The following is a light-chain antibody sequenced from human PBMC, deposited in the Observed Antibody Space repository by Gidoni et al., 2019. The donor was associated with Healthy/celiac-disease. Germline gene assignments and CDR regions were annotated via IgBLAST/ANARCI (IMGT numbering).Light chain of an antibody. J-gene: IGKJ4*01. Sequence: DIQLTQSPSSLSASVGDRVTITCRASQCISSYLNWYQQKPGKAPKLLIYAASSLQSGVPSRFSGSGSGTDFTLTISSLQPEDFATYYWQQSYSTLLTCGGGTKVEIK. CDR1: QCISSY. CDR2: AAS. V-gene: IGKV1-39*01. CDR3: QQSYSTLLT.